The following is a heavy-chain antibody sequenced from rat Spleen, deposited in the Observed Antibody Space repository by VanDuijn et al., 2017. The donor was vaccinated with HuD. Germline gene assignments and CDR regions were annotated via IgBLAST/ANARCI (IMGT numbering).Heavy chain of an antibody. Sequence: EVQLVESDGGLVQPGRSLKLSCAASGFTFSDYNMAWVRQAPKKGLEWVATIIYDATRIYYRDSVRGRFTISRDIAKSTLFLQMNSLKSEDTATYYCTRGGFYRYWGQGVMVTVSS. V-gene: IGHV5S10*01. CDR3: TRGGFYRY. CDR1: GFTFSDYN. D-gene: IGHD1-11*01. CDR2: IIYDATRI. J-gene: IGHJ2*01.